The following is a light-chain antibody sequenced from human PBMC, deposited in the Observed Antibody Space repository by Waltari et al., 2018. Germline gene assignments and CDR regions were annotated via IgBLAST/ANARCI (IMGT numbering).Light chain of an antibody. CDR3: PAWDDSLNGQWV. V-gene: IGLV1-44*01. CDR1: SSNIGSNT. Sequence: QSVLTQPPSASGTPGQRVTISCSGSSSNIGSNTVTWYPQLPGTAPKLLIYTNNTRPSGLPHCFSGSTAGTPASLAISGLQSDDEADYYCPAWDDSLNGQWVFGGGTKLTVL. J-gene: IGLJ3*02. CDR2: TNN.